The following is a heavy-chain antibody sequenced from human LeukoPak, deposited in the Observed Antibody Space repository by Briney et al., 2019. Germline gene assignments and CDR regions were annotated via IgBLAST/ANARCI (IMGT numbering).Heavy chain of an antibody. V-gene: IGHV1-18*01. J-gene: IGHJ5*02. CDR3: ARAGDWEPLRSLFGWFDP. Sequence: ASVKVSCKASGYTFTSYGISWVRQAPGQGLEWMGWISAYNGNTNYAQKLQGRVTMTTDTSTSTAYMELRSLRFDDTAVYYCARAGDWEPLRSLFGWFDPWGQGTLVTVSS. CDR1: GYTFTSYG. CDR2: ISAYNGNT. D-gene: IGHD1-26*01.